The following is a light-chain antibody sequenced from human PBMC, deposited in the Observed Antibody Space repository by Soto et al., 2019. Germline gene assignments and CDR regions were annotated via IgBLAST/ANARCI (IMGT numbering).Light chain of an antibody. CDR1: RSLTRW. CDR3: QQSNSITWT. V-gene: IGKV1-39*01. J-gene: IGKJ1*01. CDR2: AAS. Sequence: DIQISQSPSTLSASVVYIVNITCRASRSLTRWMAWYQQKPGKAPKVLIYAASSLQSGVPSRFSGSGSETDFTLTISSLQPEDFATYSCQQSNSITWTFGQGTKVDIK.